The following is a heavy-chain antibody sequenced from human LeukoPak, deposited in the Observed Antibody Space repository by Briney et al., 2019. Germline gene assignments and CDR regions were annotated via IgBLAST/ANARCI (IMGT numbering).Heavy chain of an antibody. CDR2: IKPSGGST. J-gene: IGHJ4*02. V-gene: IGHV1-46*01. D-gene: IGHD5-18*01. Sequence: ASVKVSCKASGYTFTSYYIHWVRQAPGQGLEWMGIIKPSGGSTSYAQKYQGRVTMARDTSRSTVYMELSSLRSEDTAVYYCARGGYSYGYPPRDYWGQGTLVTVSS. CDR1: GYTFTSYY. CDR3: ARGGYSYGYPPRDY.